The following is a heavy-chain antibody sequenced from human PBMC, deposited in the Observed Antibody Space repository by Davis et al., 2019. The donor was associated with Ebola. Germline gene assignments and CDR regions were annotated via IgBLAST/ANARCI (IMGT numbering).Heavy chain of an antibody. CDR3: KRDTMDK. Sequence: SLKISCAASGFTFDDYAMHWVRQAPGKGLEWVSGISWNSGIIGYADSVKGRFTISRDNAKSSLYLQMNSLRAEDTAFYYCKRDTMDKWGQGTLVTVSS. D-gene: IGHD3-3*01. J-gene: IGHJ4*02. V-gene: IGHV3-9*01. CDR1: GFTFDDYA. CDR2: ISWNSGII.